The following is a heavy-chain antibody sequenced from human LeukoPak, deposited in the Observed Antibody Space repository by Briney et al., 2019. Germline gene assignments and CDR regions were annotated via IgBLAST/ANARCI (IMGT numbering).Heavy chain of an antibody. J-gene: IGHJ4*02. CDR1: GGSISNYY. Sequence: SETLSLTCTVSGGSISNYYWNWIRQPPGKGLEWIGYIYYSGSTNYNPSLKSRVTISLDTSQNQFSLNLSSVTAADTAVYYCARARAYSSSLFNFWGQGTLVTVSS. D-gene: IGHD6-6*01. V-gene: IGHV4-59*01. CDR3: ARARAYSSSLFNF. CDR2: IYYSGST.